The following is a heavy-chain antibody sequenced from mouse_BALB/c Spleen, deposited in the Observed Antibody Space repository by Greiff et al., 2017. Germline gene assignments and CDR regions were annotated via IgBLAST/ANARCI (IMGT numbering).Heavy chain of an antibody. D-gene: IGHD2-4*01. J-gene: IGHJ4*01. CDR3: ARKGYDYDEGVSAMDY. CDR1: GYSFTGYN. CDR2: IVPYYGGT. V-gene: IGHV1-39*01. Sequence: EVQLQQSGPELEKPGASVKISCKASGYSFTGYNMNWVKQSNGKSLEWIGNIVPYYGGTSYNQKFKGKATLTVDKSSSTAYMQLKSLTSEDSAVYYCARKGYDYDEGVSAMDYWGQGTSVTVSS.